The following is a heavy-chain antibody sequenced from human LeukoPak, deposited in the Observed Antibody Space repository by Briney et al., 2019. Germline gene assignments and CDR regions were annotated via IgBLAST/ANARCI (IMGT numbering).Heavy chain of an antibody. CDR1: GYTFTGYY. V-gene: IGHV1-2*06. Sequence: ASVKVSCKASGYTFTGYYMHWVRQAPGQGLEWMGRINPNSGGTNYAQKFQGRVTMTRDPSISTAYMELSRLRSDDTAVYYCASFVDTAMADAFDIWGQGTMVTVSS. J-gene: IGHJ3*02. CDR2: INPNSGGT. D-gene: IGHD5-18*01. CDR3: ASFVDTAMADAFDI.